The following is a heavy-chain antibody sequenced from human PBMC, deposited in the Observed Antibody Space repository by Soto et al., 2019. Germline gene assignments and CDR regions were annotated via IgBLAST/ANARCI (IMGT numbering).Heavy chain of an antibody. CDR2: IYYSGST. V-gene: IGHV4-31*03. CDR1: GGSISSGGYY. Sequence: SETLSLTCTVSGGSISSGGYYWSWIRQHPGKGLEWIGYIYYSGSTYYNPSLKSRVTISVDTSKNQFSLKLSSVTAADTAVYYCAREGYYDSSGYVWFDPWGQGTLVTVSS. J-gene: IGHJ5*02. CDR3: AREGYYDSSGYVWFDP. D-gene: IGHD3-22*01.